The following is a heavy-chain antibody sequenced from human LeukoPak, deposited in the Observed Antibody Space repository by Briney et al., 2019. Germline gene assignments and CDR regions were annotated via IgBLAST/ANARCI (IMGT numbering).Heavy chain of an antibody. J-gene: IGHJ6*02. Sequence: GASVKVSCKASGYSFTSYYMHWVRQAPGQGLEWMGIINPTGGHSSYAQKFQGRLTMTRDPSTSTVYVELSSLRSEDTAEYFCARGMSELYYYCMDVWGQGTAVTVSS. CDR2: INPTGGHS. CDR1: GYSFTSYY. V-gene: IGHV1-46*01. D-gene: IGHD3-16*01. CDR3: ARGMSELYYYCMDV.